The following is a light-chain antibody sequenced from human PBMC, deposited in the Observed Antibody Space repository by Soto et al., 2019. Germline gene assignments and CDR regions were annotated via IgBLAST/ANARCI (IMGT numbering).Light chain of an antibody. CDR1: QSISNW. J-gene: IGKJ5*01. Sequence: DIQMTQSPSTLPASVVDRVTITCRASQSISNWLAWYQQKPGTAPTLLIFHAASLEGGGPSRCSGSGAGTEFTPTISSLQADHFAVYYCQQYGVSPVTFGQGTRLEIK. CDR3: QQYGVSPVT. CDR2: HAA. V-gene: IGKV1-5*01.